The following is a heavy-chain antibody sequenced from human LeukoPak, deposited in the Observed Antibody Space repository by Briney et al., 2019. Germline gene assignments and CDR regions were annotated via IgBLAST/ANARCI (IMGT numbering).Heavy chain of an antibody. CDR2: IRSKANSYAT. CDR1: GFTFSGSA. D-gene: IGHD6-19*01. CDR3: TRPQYSGVGANDY. Sequence: GGSLRLSCAAYGFTFSGSAMHWVRQASGKGLEWVGRIRSKANSYATAYAASVKGRFTISRDDSKNTAYLQMNSLKTEDTAAYYCTRPQYSGVGANDYWGQGTLVTVSS. J-gene: IGHJ4*02. V-gene: IGHV3-73*01.